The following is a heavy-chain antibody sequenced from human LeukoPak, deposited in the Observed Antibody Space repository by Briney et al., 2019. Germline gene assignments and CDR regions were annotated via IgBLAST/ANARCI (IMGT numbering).Heavy chain of an antibody. V-gene: IGHV3-11*03. J-gene: IGHJ4*02. CDR2: ISSSSSYT. D-gene: IGHD6-13*01. CDR3: ARCSSSWDFNY. CDR1: GFTFSDYY. Sequence: GGSLRLSCAASGFTFSDYYMSWIRQAPGKGLEWVSYISSSSSYTNYADSVKGRFTISRDNAKNSLYLQMNSLRAEDTAVYYCARCSSSWDFNYWGQGTLVTVSS.